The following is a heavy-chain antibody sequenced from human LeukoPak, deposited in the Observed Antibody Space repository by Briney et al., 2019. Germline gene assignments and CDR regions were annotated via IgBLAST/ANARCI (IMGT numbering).Heavy chain of an antibody. CDR2: ISSSSSYI. V-gene: IGHV3-21*01. CDR3: ARDLITGPSNYYYYGMDV. CDR1: GFTFSSYS. Sequence: GGSLRLSCAASGFTFSSYSMNWVRQAPGKGLEWVSSISSSSSYIYYADSVKGRFTISRDNAKNSLYLQMNSLRAEDTAVYYCARDLITGPSNYYYYGMDVWGQGTTVTVSS. J-gene: IGHJ6*02. D-gene: IGHD1-20*01.